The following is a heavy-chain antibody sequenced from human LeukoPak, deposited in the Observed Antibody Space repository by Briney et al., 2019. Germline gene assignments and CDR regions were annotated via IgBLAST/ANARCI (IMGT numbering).Heavy chain of an antibody. CDR1: GFTFSSYA. V-gene: IGHV3-30-3*01. CDR3: ARGNPHYYDSSGSFDY. Sequence: GGSLRLSCAASGFTFSSYAMHWVRQAPGKGLEWVAVISYDGSNKYYADSVKGRFTISRDNSKNTLCLQMNSLRAEDTAVYYCARGNPHYYDSSGSFDYWGQGTLVTVSS. J-gene: IGHJ4*02. D-gene: IGHD3-22*01. CDR2: ISYDGSNK.